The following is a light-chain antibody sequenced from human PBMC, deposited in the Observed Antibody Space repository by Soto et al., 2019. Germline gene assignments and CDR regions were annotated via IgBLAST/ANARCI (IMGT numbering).Light chain of an antibody. CDR1: TGAVTSGHY. CDR2: DTY. V-gene: IGLV7-46*01. Sequence: QAVVTQEPSLTVSPGGTVTLTCGSSTGAVTSGHYSYWFQHKPGQVPRTLIYDTYNRHSWTPARFSVSLLGGKAALTLSGAHPEDEADYYCLLVYCGHVVFGGGTKVTVL. CDR3: LLVYCGHVV. J-gene: IGLJ2*01.